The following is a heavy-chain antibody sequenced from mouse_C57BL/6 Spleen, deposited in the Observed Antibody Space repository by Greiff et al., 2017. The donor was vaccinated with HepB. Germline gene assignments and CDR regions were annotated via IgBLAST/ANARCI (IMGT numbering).Heavy chain of an antibody. CDR2: IDPETGGT. V-gene: IGHV1-15*01. D-gene: IGHD1-1*01. CDR3: TRWGYGSSYGPLYYAMDY. J-gene: IGHJ4*01. CDR1: GYTFTDYE. Sequence: ESGAELVRPGASVTLSCKASGYTFTDYEMHWVKQTPVHGLEWIGAIDPETGGTAYNQKFKGKAILTADKSSSTAYMELRSLTSEDSAVYYCTRWGYGSSYGPLYYAMDYWGQGTSVTVSS.